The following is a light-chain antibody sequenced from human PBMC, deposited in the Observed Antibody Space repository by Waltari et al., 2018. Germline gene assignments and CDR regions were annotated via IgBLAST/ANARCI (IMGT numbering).Light chain of an antibody. Sequence: QSALTQPPSASGSPGQSVTISCTGTSSDVGNYNYLSWVHPHPGKAPKLMIYDFTKRPSVFPDRFSGSKSGNTASLTVSGLQAEDEADYYCSSYAAGDIWIFGGGTKLTVL. CDR1: SSDVGNYNY. CDR2: DFT. J-gene: IGLJ2*01. V-gene: IGLV2-8*01. CDR3: SSYAAGDIWI.